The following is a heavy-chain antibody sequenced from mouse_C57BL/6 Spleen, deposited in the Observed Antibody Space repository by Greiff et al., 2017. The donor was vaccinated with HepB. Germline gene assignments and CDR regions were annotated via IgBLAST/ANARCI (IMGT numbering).Heavy chain of an antibody. CDR2: IYPGSGNT. D-gene: IGHD1-1*02. CDR1: GYTFTDYY. J-gene: IGHJ4*01. Sequence: QVQLKQSGAELVRPGASVKLSCKASGYTFTDYYINWVKQRPGQGLEWIARIYPGSGNTYYNEKFKGKATLTVEKSSSTAYMQLSSLTSEDSAVYFCARYHYALYAMDYWGQGTSVTVSS. V-gene: IGHV1-76*01. CDR3: ARYHYALYAMDY.